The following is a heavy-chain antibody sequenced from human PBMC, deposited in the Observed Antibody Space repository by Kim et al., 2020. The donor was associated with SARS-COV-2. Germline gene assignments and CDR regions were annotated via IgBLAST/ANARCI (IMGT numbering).Heavy chain of an antibody. CDR1: GGSFIGYY. CDR3: ARSKRRTEGSKRGYYLDY. CDR2: INHSGST. V-gene: IGHV4-34*01. Sequence: SETLSLTCAVYGGSFIGYYWSWIRQPPGKGLEWIGEINHSGSTNYNPSLKSRVTISVDTSKNQFSLKLSSVTAADTAVYYCARSKRRTEGSKRGYYLDYWGQGTLVTVSS. J-gene: IGHJ4*02. D-gene: IGHD3-22*01.